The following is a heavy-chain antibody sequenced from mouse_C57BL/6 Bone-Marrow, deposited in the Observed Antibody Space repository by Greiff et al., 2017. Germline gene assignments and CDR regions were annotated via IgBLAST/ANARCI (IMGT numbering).Heavy chain of an antibody. Sequence: VQLKESGAELVKPGASVKLSCTASGFNITDYYMHWVKQRPEQGLEWIGRIDPEDGETKYAPQFTGKATITAYTSSNTAYLPLSSLTSEDTAVYYWAPFDYWGQGTTLTVSS. CDR3: APFDY. CDR2: IDPEDGET. V-gene: IGHV14-2*01. CDR1: GFNITDYY. J-gene: IGHJ2*01.